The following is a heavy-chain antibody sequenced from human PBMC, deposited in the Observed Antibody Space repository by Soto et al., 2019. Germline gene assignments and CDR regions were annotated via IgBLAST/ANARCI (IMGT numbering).Heavy chain of an antibody. J-gene: IGHJ6*02. CDR1: GFTFSSYS. D-gene: IGHD3-16*01. CDR2: ISSSSSYI. CDR3: ARAQYYDYVWGSRPSDYYGMDV. Sequence: SGGSLRLSCAASGFTFSSYSMNWVRQAPGKGLEWVSSISSSSSYIYYADSVKGRFTISRDNAKNSLYLQMNSLRAEDTAVYYCARAQYYDYVWGSRPSDYYGMDVWGQGTTVTVSS. V-gene: IGHV3-21*01.